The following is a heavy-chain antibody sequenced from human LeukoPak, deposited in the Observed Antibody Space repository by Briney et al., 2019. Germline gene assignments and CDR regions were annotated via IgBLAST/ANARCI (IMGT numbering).Heavy chain of an antibody. CDR2: IIPILGIA. J-gene: IGHJ3*02. V-gene: IGHV1-69*04. CDR3: ARAGPLAGGVSDDNFDI. D-gene: IGHD3-9*01. Sequence: SVKVSCKASGGTFSSYAISWVRQAPGQGLEWMGRIIPILGIANYAQKFQGRVTMTKDTSTSTVYMELSSLRSEDTAVFYCARAGPLAGGVSDDNFDIWGQGTMVTVSS. CDR1: GGTFSSYA.